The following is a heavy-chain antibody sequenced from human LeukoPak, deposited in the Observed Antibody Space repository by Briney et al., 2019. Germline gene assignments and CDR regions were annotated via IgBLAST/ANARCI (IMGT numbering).Heavy chain of an antibody. CDR2: INSDGSST. Sequence: GGSLRLSCAASGFTFSSYWMHWVRQAPGKGLVWVSRINSDGSSTSYADSVKGRFTISGDNAKNTLYLQMNSLRAEDTAVYYCARGPNFSGWLDYWGQGTLVTVSS. V-gene: IGHV3-74*01. CDR3: ARGPNFSGWLDY. CDR1: GFTFSSYW. J-gene: IGHJ4*02. D-gene: IGHD6-19*01.